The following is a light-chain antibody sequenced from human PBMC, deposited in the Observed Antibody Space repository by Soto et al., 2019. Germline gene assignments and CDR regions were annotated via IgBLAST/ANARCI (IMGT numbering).Light chain of an antibody. CDR2: DAS. CDR1: QSVSSY. J-gene: IGKJ3*01. CDR3: QQRPT. Sequence: EIVLTQSPATLSLSPGERATLSCRASQSVSSYLAWYQQKPGQAPRLLIYDASNRATGIPARFSGSGSGTDFTLPITSLEPEDFAVYYCQQRPTFGPGTKLDIK. V-gene: IGKV3-11*01.